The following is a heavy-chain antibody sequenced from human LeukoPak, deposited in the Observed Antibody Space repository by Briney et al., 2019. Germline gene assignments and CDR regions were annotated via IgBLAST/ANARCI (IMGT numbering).Heavy chain of an antibody. CDR3: AKAEGYCSSTSCSYFDY. CDR2: ISYDGSKN. D-gene: IGHD2-2*01. V-gene: IGHV3-30*18. Sequence: GKSLRLSCTTSGFSFKNYGIHWVRQAPGKGLEWVAVISYDGSKNFYADSVKGRFTISRDNSKNTLYLQMNSLRAEDTAVYYCAKAEGYCSSTSCSYFDYWGQGTLVTVSS. J-gene: IGHJ4*02. CDR1: GFSFKNYG.